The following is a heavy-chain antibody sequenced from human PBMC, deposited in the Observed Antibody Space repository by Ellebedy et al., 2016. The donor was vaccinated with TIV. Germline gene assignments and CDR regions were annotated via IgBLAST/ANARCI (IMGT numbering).Heavy chain of an antibody. CDR1: GYTFTTFG. CDR2: INPIGGST. D-gene: IGHD4/OR15-4a*01. V-gene: IGHV1-46*01. J-gene: IGHJ4*02. Sequence: ASVKVSCKASGYTFTTFGITWVRQAPGQGLEWLGIINPIGGSTTYAQKFQGRVTMTRDKSTSTVYMDLSSLRSDDTAIYYCARGYGDFDYWGQGTLVTVSS. CDR3: ARGYGDFDY.